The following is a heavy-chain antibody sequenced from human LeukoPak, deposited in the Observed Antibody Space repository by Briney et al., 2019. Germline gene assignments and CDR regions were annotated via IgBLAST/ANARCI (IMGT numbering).Heavy chain of an antibody. D-gene: IGHD4-17*01. CDR3: ARYTATTVTFDY. J-gene: IGHJ4*02. CDR1: GGSISSGDYY. CDR2: IYYSGST. V-gene: IGHV4-30-4*01. Sequence: SQTLSLTCTVSGGSISSGDYYWSWLRQPPGTGLEWIGYIYYSGSTYYNPSLKSRVTISVDTSKNQFSLKLSSMTAADTAVYYCARYTATTVTFDYWGQGTLVTVSS.